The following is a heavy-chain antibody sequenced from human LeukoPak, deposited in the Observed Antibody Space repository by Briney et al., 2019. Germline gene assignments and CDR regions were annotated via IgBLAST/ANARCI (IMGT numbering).Heavy chain of an antibody. J-gene: IGHJ4*02. D-gene: IGHD1-26*01. CDR1: GDSISSAC. Sequence: SETLSLTCTVSGDSISSACWSWSRQPPGKGLEWIGSIYSGISGNTYYNPSLKSRVTISVDTPKNQFSLKLSSVTAADTAVYSCAREVGPVTSHRIDSWGQGSLVTVSS. CDR2: IYSGISGNT. CDR3: AREVGPVTSHRIDS. V-gene: IGHV4-4*08.